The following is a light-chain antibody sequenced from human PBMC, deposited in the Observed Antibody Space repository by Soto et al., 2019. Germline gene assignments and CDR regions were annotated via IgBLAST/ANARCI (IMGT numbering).Light chain of an antibody. Sequence: DIQMTQSPSSLSASVGDRVTITCRASQRVSTYLNWYQQKPEKAPKLLIYAASSLQSGVPSRFSGSGSGTDFTLTISSLQPEDFATYYCQQSYSTPRTFGLGTKLEIK. CDR1: QRVSTY. J-gene: IGKJ2*01. CDR2: AAS. CDR3: QQSYSTPRT. V-gene: IGKV1-39*01.